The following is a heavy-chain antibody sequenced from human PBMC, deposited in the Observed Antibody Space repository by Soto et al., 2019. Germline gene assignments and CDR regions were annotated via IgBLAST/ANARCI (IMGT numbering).Heavy chain of an antibody. Sequence: PGGSLRLSCAASGFTFSSYAMHWVRQAPGKGLEWVAVISYDGSNKYYADSVKGRFTISRDNSKNTLYLQMNSLRAEDTAVYYCARSPSGDGGDYWGQGTLVTVPS. D-gene: IGHD7-27*01. CDR3: ARSPSGDGGDY. CDR1: GFTFSSYA. J-gene: IGHJ4*02. V-gene: IGHV3-30-3*01. CDR2: ISYDGSNK.